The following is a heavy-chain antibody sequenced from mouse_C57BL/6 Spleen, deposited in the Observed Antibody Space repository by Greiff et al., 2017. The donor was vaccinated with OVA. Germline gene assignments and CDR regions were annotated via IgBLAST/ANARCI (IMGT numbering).Heavy chain of an antibody. D-gene: IGHD1-1*02. CDR1: GYTFTSYW. J-gene: IGHJ2*01. CDR3: ARWAMGKGGHLDY. V-gene: IGHV1-53*01. Sequence: QVQLQQPGTELVKPGASVKLSCKASGYTFTSYWMHWVKQRPGQGLEWIGNINPSNGGTNYNEKFKGKSTLTVDKSSSTAYMQLSSLTSEDSAVYYCARWAMGKGGHLDYWGQGTTLTVSS. CDR2: INPSNGGT.